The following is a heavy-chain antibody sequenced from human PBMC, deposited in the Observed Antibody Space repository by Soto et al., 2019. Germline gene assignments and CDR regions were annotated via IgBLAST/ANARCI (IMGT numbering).Heavy chain of an antibody. CDR2: IYYSGTT. D-gene: IGHD3-22*01. CDR3: ARHSQYYDTSGYQQRYFDY. V-gene: IGHV4-39*01. Sequence: ETLSLTCSVSGGSISSSPYYWGWIRQPPGKGLEWLGTIYYSGTTAYNPSLKSRVIISVDTSNNQLFLKLRSVTAADTAVYYCARHSQYYDTSGYQQRYFDYWGQGTQVTVSA. J-gene: IGHJ4*02. CDR1: GGSISSSPYY.